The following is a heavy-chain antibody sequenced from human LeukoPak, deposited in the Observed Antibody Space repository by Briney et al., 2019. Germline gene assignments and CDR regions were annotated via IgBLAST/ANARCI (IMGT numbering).Heavy chain of an antibody. CDR3: ARYYDILTGNYYYGMDV. J-gene: IGHJ6*02. CDR2: INPNSGGT. Sequence: ASVKVSCKASGYTFTGYYMHWVRQAPGQGLEWMGWINPNSGGTNYAQKFQGWVTMTRDTFISTAYMELSRLRSDDTAVYYCARYYDILTGNYYYGMDVWGQGTTVTVSS. V-gene: IGHV1-2*04. D-gene: IGHD3-9*01. CDR1: GYTFTGYY.